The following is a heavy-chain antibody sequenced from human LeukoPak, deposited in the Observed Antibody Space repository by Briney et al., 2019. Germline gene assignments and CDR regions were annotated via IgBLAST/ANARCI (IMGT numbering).Heavy chain of an antibody. CDR3: ARDKPWYYDSSGSNY. D-gene: IGHD3-22*01. CDR2: ISSSSYI. J-gene: IGHJ4*02. V-gene: IGHV3-21*01. CDR1: GFTFSSYS. Sequence: GGSLRLSCAASGFTFSSYSMNWVRQAPGKGLEWVSSISSSSYIYYADSVKGRFTISRDNAKNSLYLQMNSLRAEDTAVYYCARDKPWYYDSSGSNYWGQGTLVTVSS.